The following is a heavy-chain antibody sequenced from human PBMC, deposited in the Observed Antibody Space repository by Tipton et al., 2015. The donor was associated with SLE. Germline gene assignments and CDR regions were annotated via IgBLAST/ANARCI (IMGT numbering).Heavy chain of an antibody. Sequence: TLSLTCSVSGVSISTSRSYLGWIRQSPGQGLEWVGSLYAGGSTYFHPSLKSRASISADASKNHFSLKLNSLTAADTAVYYCARDLLYYYDSSGYYHHDAFDIWGQGTMVTVSS. V-gene: IGHV4-39*02. CDR3: ARDLLYYYDSSGYYHHDAFDI. D-gene: IGHD3-22*01. CDR1: GVSISTSRSY. J-gene: IGHJ3*02. CDR2: LYAGGST.